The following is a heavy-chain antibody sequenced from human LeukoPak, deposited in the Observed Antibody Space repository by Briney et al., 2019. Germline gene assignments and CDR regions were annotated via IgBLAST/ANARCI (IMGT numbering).Heavy chain of an antibody. CDR2: IKQDGSEK. Sequence: GGSLRLSCAASGFTFSSYWMSWVRQAPGKGLEWVANIKQDGSEKYYVDSVKGRFTISRDNAKNSLYLQMNSLRAEDTAVYYCAREKCCSSTSCYLPYYYYMDVWGKGTTVTVSS. V-gene: IGHV3-7*01. CDR1: GFTFSSYW. CDR3: AREKCCSSTSCYLPYYYYMDV. D-gene: IGHD2-2*01. J-gene: IGHJ6*03.